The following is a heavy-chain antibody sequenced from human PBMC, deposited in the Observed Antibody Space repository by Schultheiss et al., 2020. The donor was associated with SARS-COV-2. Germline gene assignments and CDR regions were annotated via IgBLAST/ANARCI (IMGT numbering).Heavy chain of an antibody. CDR3: ASDMVRGVILS. CDR1: GFTFSSYE. D-gene: IGHD3-10*01. Sequence: GGSLRLSCAASGFTFSSYEMNWVRQAPGKGLEWVSSISSSSSYIYYADSVKGRFTISRDNSKNTLYLQMNSLRAEDTAVYYCASDMVRGVILSWGQGTLVTVSS. CDR2: ISSSSSYI. V-gene: IGHV3-21*04. J-gene: IGHJ4*02.